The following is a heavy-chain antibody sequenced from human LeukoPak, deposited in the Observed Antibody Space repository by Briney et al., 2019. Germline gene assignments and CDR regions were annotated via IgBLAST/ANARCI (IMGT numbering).Heavy chain of an antibody. CDR2: ISYDGSNK. V-gene: IGHV3-30*18. CDR3: AKDSSYDSSGSPGTLFDY. Sequence: GGSLRLSCAASGFTFSSYGMHWVRQAPGKGLEWVAVISYDGSNKYYADSVKGRFTISRDNSKNTLYLQMNSLRAEDTAVYYRAKDSSYDSSGSPGTLFDYWGQGTLVTVSS. J-gene: IGHJ4*02. CDR1: GFTFSSYG. D-gene: IGHD3-22*01.